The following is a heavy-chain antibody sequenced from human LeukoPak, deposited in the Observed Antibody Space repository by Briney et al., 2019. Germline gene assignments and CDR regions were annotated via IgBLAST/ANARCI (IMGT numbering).Heavy chain of an antibody. D-gene: IGHD3-10*01. CDR3: ARCAWGSGRPRYNWFDP. Sequence: SETLSLTCTVSGGSISSYYWSWIRQPPGKGLEWIGYIYYSGSTNYNPSLKSRVTISVDTSKNQFSLKLSSVTAADTAVYYCARCAWGSGRPRYNWFDPWGQGALVTVSS. J-gene: IGHJ5*02. CDR2: IYYSGST. CDR1: GGSISSYY. V-gene: IGHV4-59*01.